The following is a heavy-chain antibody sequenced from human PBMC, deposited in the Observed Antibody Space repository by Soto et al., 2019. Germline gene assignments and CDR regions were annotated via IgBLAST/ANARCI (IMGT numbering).Heavy chain of an antibody. CDR3: ARGLTGTVTYYYGLDV. D-gene: IGHD1-20*01. J-gene: IGHJ6*02. V-gene: IGHV1-69*12. CDR1: GGTFSSYA. Sequence: QVQLVQSGAEVKKPGSSMKVSCKASGGTFSSYAISWVRQAPGQGLEWMGGIIPIFGTADYAQKFHGIVTITAXXXTXXAYMELSSLRSEDTAVSYCARGLTGTVTYYYGLDVWGQGTTVTVSS. CDR2: IIPIFGTA.